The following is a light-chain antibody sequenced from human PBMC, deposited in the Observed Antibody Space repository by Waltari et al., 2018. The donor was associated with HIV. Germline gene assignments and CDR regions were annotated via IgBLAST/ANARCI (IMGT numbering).Light chain of an antibody. J-gene: IGLJ2*01. CDR2: EDN. Sequence: QSALTQPASVSGSPGQSITISCTGTSSDVGTYSLVSWYRHQPGKAPKLMIYEDNKRTSGVWNRFSASKSGNTASLTISGLQAEDEAEYYCSSYTSFSTVLFGGGTKLTVL. CDR1: SSDVGTYSL. V-gene: IGLV2-23*01. CDR3: SSYTSFSTVL.